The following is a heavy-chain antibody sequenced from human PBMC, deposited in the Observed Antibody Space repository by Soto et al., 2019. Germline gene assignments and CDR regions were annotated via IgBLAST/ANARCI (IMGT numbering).Heavy chain of an antibody. CDR2: ISYDGSNK. Sequence: ESGGGVVQPGRSLRLSCAASGFTFSSYAMHWVRQAPGKGLEWVAVISYDGSNKYYADSVKGRFTISRDNSKNTLYLQMNSLRAEDTAVYYCARDRSRASHYYFDYWGQGTLVTVSS. J-gene: IGHJ4*02. CDR1: GFTFSSYA. CDR3: ARDRSRASHYYFDY. V-gene: IGHV3-30-3*01. D-gene: IGHD5-12*01.